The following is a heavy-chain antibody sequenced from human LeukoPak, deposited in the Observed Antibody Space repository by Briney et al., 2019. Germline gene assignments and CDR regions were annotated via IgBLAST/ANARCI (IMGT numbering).Heavy chain of an antibody. V-gene: IGHV1-69*06. CDR3: ARNPLSTGEVSSWYNWFDP. J-gene: IGHJ5*02. CDR2: IIPIFGTA. D-gene: IGHD6-13*01. Sequence: SVKVSCKASGGTFSSYTISWVRQAPGQGLEWMGGIIPIFGTANYAQKFQGRVTITADKSTSTAYMELSSLRSEDTAVYYCARNPLSTGEVSSWYNWFDPWGQGTLVTVSS. CDR1: GGTFSSYT.